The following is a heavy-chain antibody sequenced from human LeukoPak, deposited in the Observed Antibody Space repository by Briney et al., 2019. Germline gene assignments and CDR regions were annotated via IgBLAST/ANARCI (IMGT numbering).Heavy chain of an antibody. V-gene: IGHV3-15*01. J-gene: IGHJ4*02. D-gene: IGHD6-19*01. Sequence: GGSLTLSCAASGFTFSNAWMSWVRQAPGKGLEWVGRIRRKTDGGTTDYAAPVKGRFTISRDDSKNTLYLQMNSLKTEDTGVYYCSTAVAGPYYFDSWGQGTLVTVSS. CDR1: GFTFSNAW. CDR3: STAVAGPYYFDS. CDR2: IRRKTDGGTT.